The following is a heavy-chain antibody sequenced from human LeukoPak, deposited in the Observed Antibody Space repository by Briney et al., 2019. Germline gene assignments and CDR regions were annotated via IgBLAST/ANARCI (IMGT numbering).Heavy chain of an antibody. Sequence: ASVKVSCKASGYTFTSYGIIWVRQAPGQGLEWMGWISAYNGNTNYAQKLQGRVTMTTDTSTSTAYMELRSLRSDDTAVYYCARVGSGYYEIDYYYYYMDVWGKGTTVTVSS. CDR1: GYTFTSYG. CDR2: ISAYNGNT. V-gene: IGHV1-18*01. CDR3: ARVGSGYYEIDYYYYYMDV. J-gene: IGHJ6*03. D-gene: IGHD3-22*01.